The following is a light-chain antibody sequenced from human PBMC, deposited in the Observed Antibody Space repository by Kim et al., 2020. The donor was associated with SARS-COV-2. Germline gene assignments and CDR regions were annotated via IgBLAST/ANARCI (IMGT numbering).Light chain of an antibody. CDR1: RGHSSYI. CDR2: VEDSGNY. Sequence: QPVLTQSSSASASLGSSVKLTCTLSRGHSSYIIAWHQQQSGKAPRYLMKVEDSGNYNKGSGVPDRFSGSSSGSDCYLTISNLQSEDEADYYCETWGSNTQVFGGGTQLTVL. V-gene: IGLV4-60*03. CDR3: ETWGSNTQV. J-gene: IGLJ3*02.